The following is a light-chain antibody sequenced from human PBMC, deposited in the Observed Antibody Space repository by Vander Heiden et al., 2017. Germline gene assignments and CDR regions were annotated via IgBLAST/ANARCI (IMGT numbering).Light chain of an antibody. Sequence: QSALTQPRSLSGSPGQSVTISCTGTSSDVGGYNYVSWYQQHPGKAPKLMIYDVAQRPSGVTDRFSGAKSGNTASLTISGLQAEDEADYYCCSYAGSYVYVFGTGTTVTVL. CDR1: SSDVGGYNY. J-gene: IGLJ1*01. CDR2: DVA. CDR3: CSYAGSYVYV. V-gene: IGLV2-11*01.